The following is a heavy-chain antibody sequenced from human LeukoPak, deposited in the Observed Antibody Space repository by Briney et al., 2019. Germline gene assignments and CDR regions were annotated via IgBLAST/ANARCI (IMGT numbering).Heavy chain of an antibody. J-gene: IGHJ4*02. V-gene: IGHV3-21*01. D-gene: IGHD1-26*01. Sequence: TGGSLRLSCAASGFTFRSYTMTWVRQAPGKGLEWVSSISRSCEYIVYAVSVRGRFNISRDNAKNSLYLQMTSLRAEDTAVYYCAKDRLVGGSDRHPLDYRGQGTLVTVSS. CDR3: AKDRLVGGSDRHPLDY. CDR2: ISRSCEYI. CDR1: GFTFRSYT.